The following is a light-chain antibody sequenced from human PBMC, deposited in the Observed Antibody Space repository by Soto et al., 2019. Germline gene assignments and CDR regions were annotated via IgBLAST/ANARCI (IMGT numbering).Light chain of an antibody. V-gene: IGKV1-5*01. CDR1: QNISVW. CDR3: QQYDSSSPT. CDR2: DAS. Sequence: DIQMTQSPSTLSASVGDGVTITCRASQNISVWLAWYQQRPGKAPTFLMYDASILETGVPSRFSGSGSGTEFTLTIRSLQPDDSSTYYCQQYDSSSPTFGQGTKLEIK. J-gene: IGKJ2*01.